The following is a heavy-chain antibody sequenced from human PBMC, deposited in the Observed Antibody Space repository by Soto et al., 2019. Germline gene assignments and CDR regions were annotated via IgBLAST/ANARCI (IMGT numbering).Heavy chain of an antibody. CDR2: ISGRGGST. D-gene: IGHD1-26*01. J-gene: IGHJ4*02. V-gene: IGHV3-23*01. Sequence: AGGSLRLSCAASGVTFSSYAMSRVRQAQGKGLEWGSAISGRGGSTDYADSVKGRFTISRDNSKSTRYLQMNSLRAEDTAVYYCAQVYGRGSYSSFDYRGQGTLVTVPS. CDR3: AQVYGRGSYSSFDY. CDR1: GVTFSSYA.